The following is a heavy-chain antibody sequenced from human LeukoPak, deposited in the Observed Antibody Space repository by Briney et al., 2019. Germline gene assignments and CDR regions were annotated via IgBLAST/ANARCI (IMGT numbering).Heavy chain of an antibody. CDR1: GYTFTSYG. Sequence: ASVKVSCKASGYTFTSYGISWVRQAPGQGLEWMGWISAYNGNTNYAQKLQGRVTMTTDTAKSTAYMELRSLRSLNAAVYARSRMPYSNGLSHTYFDYWGQGTLVTVSS. CDR2: ISAYNGNT. D-gene: IGHD6-19*01. J-gene: IGHJ4*02. CDR3: SRMPYSNGLSHTYFDY. V-gene: IGHV1-18*01.